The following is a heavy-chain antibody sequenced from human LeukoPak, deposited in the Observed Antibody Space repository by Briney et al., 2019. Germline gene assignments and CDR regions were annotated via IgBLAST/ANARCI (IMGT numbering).Heavy chain of an antibody. CDR2: ITASSTAI. V-gene: IGHV3-21*01. Sequence: GGSLRLSCAASGFSFSSYSMNWVRQAPGKGLEWVSSITASSTAIYSADSVKGRFTISRDNAKNFLYLQMNSLRAEDTAVYYCARTYYDILTGYNPYFDYWGQGILVTVSS. CDR3: ARTYYDILTGYNPYFDY. D-gene: IGHD3-9*01. CDR1: GFSFSSYS. J-gene: IGHJ4*02.